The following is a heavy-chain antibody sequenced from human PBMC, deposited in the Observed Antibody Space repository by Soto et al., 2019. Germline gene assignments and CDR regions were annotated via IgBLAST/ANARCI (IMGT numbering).Heavy chain of an antibody. CDR3: ARGLRPPVYGSGSYYNRGGGYGMDV. D-gene: IGHD3-10*01. Sequence: SETLSLTCAVYGGSFSGYYWSWIRQPPGKGLEWIGEINHSGSTNYNPSLKSRVTISVDMSKNQFSLKLSSVTAADTAVYYCARGLRPPVYGSGSYYNRGGGYGMDVWGQGTTVTVSS. CDR1: GGSFSGYY. V-gene: IGHV4-34*01. J-gene: IGHJ6*02. CDR2: INHSGST.